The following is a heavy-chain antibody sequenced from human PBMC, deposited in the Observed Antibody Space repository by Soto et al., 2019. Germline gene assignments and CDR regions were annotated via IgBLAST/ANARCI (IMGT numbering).Heavy chain of an antibody. D-gene: IGHD2-15*01. CDR1: GFTFSSYA. V-gene: IGHV3-30-3*01. J-gene: IGHJ4*02. Sequence: GGSLRLSCAASGFTFSSYAMHCVRQAPGKGLEGVAVISYNGSNKYYADSVKGRFTISRDNSKNTLYLQMNSLRAEDTAVYYCARETSGFGSCYPPDYWGQGTLVTVSS. CDR2: ISYNGSNK. CDR3: ARETSGFGSCYPPDY.